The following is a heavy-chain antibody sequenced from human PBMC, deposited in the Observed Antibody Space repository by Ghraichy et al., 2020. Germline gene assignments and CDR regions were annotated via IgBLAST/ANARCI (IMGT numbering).Heavy chain of an antibody. V-gene: IGHV4-39*07. CDR2: IYYSGST. J-gene: IGHJ5*02. CDR3: ARHRITIFGVVITKYNWFDP. D-gene: IGHD3-3*01. Sequence: SETLSLTCTVSGGSISSSSYYWGWILQPPGKGLEWIGSIYYSGSTYYNPSLKSRVTISVDTSKNQFSLKLSSVTAADTAVYYCARHRITIFGVVITKYNWFDPWGQGTLVTVSS. CDR1: GGSISSSSYY.